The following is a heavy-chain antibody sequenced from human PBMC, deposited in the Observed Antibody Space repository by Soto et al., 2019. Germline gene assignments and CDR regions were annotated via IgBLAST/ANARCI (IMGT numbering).Heavy chain of an antibody. D-gene: IGHD3-22*01. CDR2: INHSGST. CDR1: DGSMNSDSSY. CDR3: ARLGGYVSVGYYYLWDS. V-gene: IGHV4-39*01. Sequence: TSETLSLTCRVSDGSMNSDSSYWGWIRQPPGKGLEWIGVINHSGSTYHNLSLKGRVTMSVDASRNQFSLKLTSMTAADPAVYYCARLGGYVSVGYYYLWDSWGQGTLVTVSS. J-gene: IGHJ4*02.